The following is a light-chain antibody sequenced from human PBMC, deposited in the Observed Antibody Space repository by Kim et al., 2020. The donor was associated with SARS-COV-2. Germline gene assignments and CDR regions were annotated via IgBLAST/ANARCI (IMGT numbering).Light chain of an antibody. J-gene: IGKJ4*01. CDR1: QSVSSN. CDR2: GAS. V-gene: IGKV3-15*01. CDR3: QQYNNWPPLT. Sequence: CPRERATLSRRASQSVSSNLAWYQQKPGQAPRLLIYGASTRATGIPARFSGSGSGTDFALTINSLQSEDFAVYYCQQYNNWPPLTFGGGTKVDIK.